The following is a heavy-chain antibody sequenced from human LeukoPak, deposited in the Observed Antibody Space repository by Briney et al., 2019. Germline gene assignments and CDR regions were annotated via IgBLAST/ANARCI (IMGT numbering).Heavy chain of an antibody. CDR1: GFTFSSYS. V-gene: IGHV3-7*01. CDR2: INQDGSEI. J-gene: IGHJ5*02. Sequence: PGGSLRLSCAASGFTFSSYSMNWVRQAPGKGLEWVANINQDGSEIYYVDPVKGRFTISRDNAKNSLSLQMNSLRAEDTAVYYCARPIAVAENWFDPWGQGTLVTVSS. D-gene: IGHD6-19*01. CDR3: ARPIAVAENWFDP.